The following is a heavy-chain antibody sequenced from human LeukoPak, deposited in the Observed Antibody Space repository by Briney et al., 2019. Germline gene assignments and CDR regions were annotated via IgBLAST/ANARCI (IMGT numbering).Heavy chain of an antibody. CDR1: GGSISSSSYY. CDR2: IYYSGST. D-gene: IGHD2-2*02. CDR3: ARQSSTSCYIDY. Sequence: PSETLSLTCTVSGGSISSSSYYWGWIRQPPGTGLEWIGSIYYSGSTFYNPSLKSRVTISVDTSKNQFSLKLSSVTAADTAVYFCARQSSTSCYIDYWGQGTLVAVSS. V-gene: IGHV4-39*01. J-gene: IGHJ4*02.